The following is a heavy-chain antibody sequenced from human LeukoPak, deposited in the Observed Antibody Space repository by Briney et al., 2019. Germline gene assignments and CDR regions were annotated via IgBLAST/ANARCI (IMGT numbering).Heavy chain of an antibody. CDR1: GSAFSNHN. D-gene: IGHD2-15*01. V-gene: IGHV3-48*01. CDR3: ARTYGSGSLDY. J-gene: IGHJ4*02. CDR2: ISGSGDAI. Sequence: GESLRLSCVASGSAFSNHNMDWVRQAPGKGLGWVSYISGSGDAIFYADSVRGRFTISRDNAKNSVYLQMNSLRAEDTAVYYCARTYGSGSLDYGGQGTLVTVSS.